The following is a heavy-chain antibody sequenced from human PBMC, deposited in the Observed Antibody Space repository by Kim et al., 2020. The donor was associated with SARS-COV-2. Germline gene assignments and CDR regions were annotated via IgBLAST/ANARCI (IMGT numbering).Heavy chain of an antibody. D-gene: IGHD3-22*01. Sequence: GGSLRLSCAASGFTFSDYYMSWIRQAPGKGLEWVSYISSSGTTIYYADSVKGRFTISRDNAKNSLYLQMNSLRAEDTAVYYCARDYYDSSAYYYFAYYYSGMDVWGQGTTVTVSS. CDR1: GFTFSDYY. CDR2: ISSSGTTI. CDR3: ARDYYDSSAYYYFAYYYSGMDV. V-gene: IGHV3-11*04. J-gene: IGHJ6*02.